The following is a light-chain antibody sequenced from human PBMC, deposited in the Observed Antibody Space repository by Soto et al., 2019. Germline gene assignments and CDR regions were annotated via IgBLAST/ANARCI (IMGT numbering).Light chain of an antibody. V-gene: IGKV1-9*01. CDR2: AAS. J-gene: IGKJ4*01. CDR3: QQLNSHPLT. CDR1: QGISSY. Sequence: DIQLTQSPSFLPASVGDRVTITYRASQGISSYLAWYQQKPGKAPKLLIYAASTLQSGVPSSFSGSGSGTEFTLTISSLQPEDFATYYCQQLNSHPLTFGGGTKVDIK.